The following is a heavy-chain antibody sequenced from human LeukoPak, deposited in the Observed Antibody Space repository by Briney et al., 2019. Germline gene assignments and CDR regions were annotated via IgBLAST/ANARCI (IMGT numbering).Heavy chain of an antibody. CDR3: AKDHLWFGRDDAFDI. CDR1: GFTFSSYG. D-gene: IGHD3-10*01. V-gene: IGHV3-30*02. Sequence: PGGSLRLSCAASGFTFSSYGMHWVRQAPGKGLEWVAFIRYDGSNKYYADSVKGRFTISRDNSKNTLYLQMNSLRAEDTAVYYCAKDHLWFGRDDAFDIWGQGTMVTVSS. J-gene: IGHJ3*02. CDR2: IRYDGSNK.